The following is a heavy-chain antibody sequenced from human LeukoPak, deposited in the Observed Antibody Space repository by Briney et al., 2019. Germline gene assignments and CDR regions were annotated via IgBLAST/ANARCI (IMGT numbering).Heavy chain of an antibody. J-gene: IGHJ4*02. D-gene: IGHD3-10*01. Sequence: ASVKVSCKASGYSSTSYGINWVRQAPGQGLEWMGWISAYNGNTNYAQKLQGRITLTTDTLTSTAYMELRSLRSDDTAVYYCARERGAMVRGVILSDYWGQGTLVTVSS. CDR2: ISAYNGNT. CDR1: GYSSTSYG. CDR3: ARERGAMVRGVILSDY. V-gene: IGHV1-18*01.